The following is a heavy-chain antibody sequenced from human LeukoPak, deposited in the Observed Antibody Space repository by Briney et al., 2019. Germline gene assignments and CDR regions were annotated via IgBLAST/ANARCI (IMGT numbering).Heavy chain of an antibody. CDR3: AGLSIVGASDGNFDY. Sequence: SETLSLTCAVYGGSFSGYYWSWIRQPPGKGLEWIGEINHSGSTNYNPSLKCRVTISVDTSKNQFSLKLSSVTAADTAVYYCAGLSIVGASDGNFDYWGQGTLVTVSS. CDR2: INHSGST. CDR1: GGSFSGYY. V-gene: IGHV4-34*01. D-gene: IGHD1-26*01. J-gene: IGHJ4*02.